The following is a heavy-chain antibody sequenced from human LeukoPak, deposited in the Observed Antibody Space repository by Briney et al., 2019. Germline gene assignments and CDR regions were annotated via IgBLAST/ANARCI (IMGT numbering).Heavy chain of an antibody. CDR3: ARALHYYDSSGYYYGSRGEDAFDI. Sequence: PGGSLRLSCAASGFRFNTYWMSWVRQAPGKGLEWVANIKQDGNEKYYADSVKGRFTISRDNGKNSLDLQMNSLRAEDTAVYYCARALHYYDSSGYYYGSRGEDAFDIWGQGTMVTVSS. CDR2: IKQDGNEK. CDR1: GFRFNTYW. J-gene: IGHJ3*02. V-gene: IGHV3-7*01. D-gene: IGHD3-22*01.